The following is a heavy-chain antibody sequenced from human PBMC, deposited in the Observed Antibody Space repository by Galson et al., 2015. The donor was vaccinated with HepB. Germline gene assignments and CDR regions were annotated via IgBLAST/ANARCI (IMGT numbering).Heavy chain of an antibody. Sequence: SLRLSCAVSGFPFSNFWMTWVRQAPGKGLEWVANIKQDGNEKYYVDSVKGRFIISRDNAKNSLYLQMNSLRVEDTAVYYCARRADFWSGYFGYYYHYVDVWGKGTTVTVSS. CDR1: GFPFSNFW. V-gene: IGHV3-7*01. CDR3: ARRADFWSGYFGYYYHYVDV. CDR2: IKQDGNEK. J-gene: IGHJ6*03. D-gene: IGHD3-3*01.